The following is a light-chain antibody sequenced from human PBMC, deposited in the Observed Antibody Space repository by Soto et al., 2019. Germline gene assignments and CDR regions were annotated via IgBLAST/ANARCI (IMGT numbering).Light chain of an antibody. CDR3: QQYNNWPLT. CDR2: DAS. CDR1: QSVSSN. V-gene: IGKV3-15*01. Sequence: EIVVTQTTATLSVSPGERATLSCRASQSVSSNLAWYQQKPGQAPRLLIYDASTRATGIPARFSGSGSGTEFTLTISSLQSEDFAVYYCQQYNNWPLTFGQGTRLEIK. J-gene: IGKJ5*01.